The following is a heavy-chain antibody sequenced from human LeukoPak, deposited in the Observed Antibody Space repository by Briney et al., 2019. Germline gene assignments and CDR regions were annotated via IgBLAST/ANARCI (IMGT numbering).Heavy chain of an antibody. CDR3: ARVLRNWNYFDY. Sequence: SETLSLTCTVSGGSISSHYWSWIRQPPGKGLEWIGYIYYSGSTNYNSSLKSRVTISVDTSKNQFSLKLSSVTAADTAVYYCARVLRNWNYFDYWGQGTLVTVSS. CDR1: GGSISSHY. V-gene: IGHV4-59*11. J-gene: IGHJ4*02. D-gene: IGHD1-1*01. CDR2: IYYSGST.